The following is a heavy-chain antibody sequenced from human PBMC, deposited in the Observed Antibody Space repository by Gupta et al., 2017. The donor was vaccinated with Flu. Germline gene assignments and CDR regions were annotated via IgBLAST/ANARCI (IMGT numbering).Heavy chain of an antibody. J-gene: IGHJ4*02. CDR1: GFNFRNDG. V-gene: IGHV3-48*03. Sequence: EVQLVESGGGLVQPGGSLRPSCAASGFNFRNDGMSWVRQAPGRGLEWVSFISQTAYTYYTDPVRGRFTISRDNANNSVYLHMTGLKDEDTAVYYCARGHWDNWGQGTPVTVSS. CDR2: ISQTAYT. CDR3: ARGHWDN.